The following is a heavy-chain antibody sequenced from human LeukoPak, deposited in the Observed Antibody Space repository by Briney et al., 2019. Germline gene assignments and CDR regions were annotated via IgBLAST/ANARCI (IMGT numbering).Heavy chain of an antibody. V-gene: IGHV3-74*01. D-gene: IGHD4-17*01. Sequence: PGRSLRLSCAASKFTFKNYGMHWVRQAPGKGLVWVSRINSDGSTTTYADSVKGRFTISRDNAKNTLYLQMNSLRAEDTAVYYCAVPATTETTDYFDYWGQGILVTVSS. CDR3: AVPATTETTDYFDY. CDR1: KFTFKNYG. CDR2: INSDGSTT. J-gene: IGHJ4*02.